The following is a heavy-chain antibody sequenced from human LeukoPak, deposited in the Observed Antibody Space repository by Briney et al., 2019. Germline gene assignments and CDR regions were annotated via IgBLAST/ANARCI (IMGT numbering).Heavy chain of an antibody. CDR2: ISAYNGNT. V-gene: IGHV1-18*01. CDR3: ARVDYRRELGYNWFDP. Sequence: GASVKVSCKASGYTFTSYGISWVRQAPGLGLEWMGWISAYNGNTNYAQKLQGRVTMTTDTSTSTAYMELRSLRSDDTAVYYCARVDYRRELGYNWFDPWGQGTLVTVSS. J-gene: IGHJ5*02. D-gene: IGHD1-26*01. CDR1: GYTFTSYG.